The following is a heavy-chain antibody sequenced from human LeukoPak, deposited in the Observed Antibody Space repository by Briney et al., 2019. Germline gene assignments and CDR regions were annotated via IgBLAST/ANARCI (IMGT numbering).Heavy chain of an antibody. J-gene: IGHJ4*02. D-gene: IGHD6-19*01. Sequence: SETLSLTCTVSGYSISSGYYWGWIRQPPGKGLEWVGSIYHSGSTYYNPSLKSRVTISVDTSKNQFSLKLSSVTAADTAVYYCARDEGYSSGVPADYWGQGTLVTVSS. V-gene: IGHV4-38-2*02. CDR2: IYHSGST. CDR1: GYSISSGYY. CDR3: ARDEGYSSGVPADY.